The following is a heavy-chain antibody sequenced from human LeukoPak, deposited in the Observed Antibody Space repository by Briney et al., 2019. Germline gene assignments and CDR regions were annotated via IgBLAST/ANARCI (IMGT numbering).Heavy chain of an antibody. CDR2: INFSGTT. J-gene: IGHJ6*03. CDR1: GGSISSSRFF. D-gene: IGHD1-1*01. Sequence: SETLSLTCTVSGGSISSSRFFWAWIRQPPGKGLEWMGNINFSGTTYYNPSLKSRVTLSVDPSKNQFSLRLSSVTAADTAVYYCARVEWAAYYMDVWGKGTTVTVSS. V-gene: IGHV4-39*07. CDR3: ARVEWAAYYMDV.